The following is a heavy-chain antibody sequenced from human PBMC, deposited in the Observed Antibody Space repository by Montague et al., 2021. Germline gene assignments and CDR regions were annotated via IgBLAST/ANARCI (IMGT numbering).Heavy chain of an antibody. V-gene: IGHV4-31*03. CDR2: IYYSGRT. CDR1: GGPIISGGSH. D-gene: IGHD2-15*01. Sequence: TLSLTCSVSGGPIISGGSHSSWIPQHPGKGLEWIGSIYYSGRTNYNPSLNTRLTLSRDTSKNQVSLRLTSVTAAETAVYYCARSGGYCSGGRCDTFDYWGPGTMVTVSS. CDR3: ARSGGYCSGGRCDTFDY. J-gene: IGHJ4*02.